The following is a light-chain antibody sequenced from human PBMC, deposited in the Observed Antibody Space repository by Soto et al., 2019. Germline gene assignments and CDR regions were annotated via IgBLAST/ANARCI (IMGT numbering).Light chain of an antibody. V-gene: IGKV3-20*01. Sequence: EIVLTRSLGALSLSPGDRATLSCRASQTFSSTYLAWYQQKPGQAPRLLIYSASTRATGIPDRFSGSGSGTDFTLTISRLEPEDSAVYYCQLFVDSPPRWTFGQGTKVDIK. CDR3: QLFVDSPPRWT. CDR1: QTFSSTY. J-gene: IGKJ1*01. CDR2: SAS.